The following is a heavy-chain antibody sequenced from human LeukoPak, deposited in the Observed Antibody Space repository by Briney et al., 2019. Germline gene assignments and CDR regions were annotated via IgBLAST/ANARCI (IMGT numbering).Heavy chain of an antibody. CDR1: GFTLDDYA. V-gene: IGHV3-9*01. Sequence: GGSLRLSCAASGFTLDDYAMHWVRHAPGKGLEWVSGISWNSGSIGYADSVKGRFTISRDNAKNSLYLQMNSLRAEDTALYYCAKGQWELPHDAFDIWGQGTMVTVSS. CDR2: ISWNSGSI. CDR3: AKGQWELPHDAFDI. D-gene: IGHD1-26*01. J-gene: IGHJ3*02.